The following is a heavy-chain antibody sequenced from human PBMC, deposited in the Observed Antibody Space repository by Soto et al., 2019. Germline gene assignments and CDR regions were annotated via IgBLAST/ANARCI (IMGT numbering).Heavy chain of an antibody. Sequence: SETLSLTCAVYGGSFSGYYWSWIRQPPGKGLEWIGEINHSGSTNYNPSLKSRVTISVDTSKNQFSLKLSSVTAADTAVYYCARGTYKRVQNCSGGSCYRSAHTFDYWGQGTLVTVSS. D-gene: IGHD2-15*01. J-gene: IGHJ4*02. CDR1: GGSFSGYY. CDR3: ARGTYKRVQNCSGGSCYRSAHTFDY. CDR2: INHSGST. V-gene: IGHV4-34*01.